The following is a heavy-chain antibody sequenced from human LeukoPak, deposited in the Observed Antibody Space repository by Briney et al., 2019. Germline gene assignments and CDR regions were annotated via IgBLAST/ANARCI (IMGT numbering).Heavy chain of an antibody. CDR3: ARSVYDSSGYYYGMDV. Sequence: PSETLSLTCAVYGGSFSGYYWSWIRQPPGKGLEWIGEINHSGSTNYNPSLKSRVTISVDTSKNQFSLKLSSVTAADTAVYYCARSVYDSSGYYYGMDVWGQGTTVTVSS. D-gene: IGHD3-22*01. J-gene: IGHJ6*02. CDR1: GGSFSGYY. V-gene: IGHV4-34*01. CDR2: INHSGST.